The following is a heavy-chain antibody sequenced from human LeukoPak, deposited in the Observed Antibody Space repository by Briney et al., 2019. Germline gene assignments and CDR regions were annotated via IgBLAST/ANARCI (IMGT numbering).Heavy chain of an antibody. CDR2: ISSDGSST. CDR3: ARGRPGNYFDY. V-gene: IGHV3-74*01. CDR1: GFTFSSNW. D-gene: IGHD1-26*01. Sequence: GGSLRLSCAASGFTFSSNWMYWVRQAPGKGLVWVSYISSDGSSTNYADSVKGRFTISRDNAKNTLYVQMNSLRADDTAVYYCARGRPGNYFDYWGQGTLVTVSS. J-gene: IGHJ4*02.